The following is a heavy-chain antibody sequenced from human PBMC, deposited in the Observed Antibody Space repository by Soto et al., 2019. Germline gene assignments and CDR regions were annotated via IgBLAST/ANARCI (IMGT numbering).Heavy chain of an antibody. CDR1: GGSISSGGYY. D-gene: IGHD5-18*01. J-gene: IGHJ5*02. CDR3: ARVAGYSYGYPLGEFAGWFDP. Sequence: PSETLSLTCTVSGGSISSGGYYWSWIRQHPGKGLEWIGYIYYSGSTYYNPSLKSRVTISVDTSKNQFSLKLSSVTAADTAVYYCARVAGYSYGYPLGEFAGWFDPWGQGTLVTVSS. V-gene: IGHV4-31*03. CDR2: IYYSGST.